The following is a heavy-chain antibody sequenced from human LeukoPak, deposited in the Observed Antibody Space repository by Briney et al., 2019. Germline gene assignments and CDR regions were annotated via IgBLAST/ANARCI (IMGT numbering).Heavy chain of an antibody. V-gene: IGHV4-61*02. J-gene: IGHJ3*02. D-gene: IGHD6-13*01. CDR1: GGSINSGSYY. Sequence: SETLSLTCTVSGGSINSGSYYWSWIRQPAGKGLEWIGRIYTTGSTSYSPSLMSRVTISVDTSKNQFSLKLSSVTAADTAVYYCARDFETRSWYYGFDIWGQGTMVTVSS. CDR2: IYTTGST. CDR3: ARDFETRSWYYGFDI.